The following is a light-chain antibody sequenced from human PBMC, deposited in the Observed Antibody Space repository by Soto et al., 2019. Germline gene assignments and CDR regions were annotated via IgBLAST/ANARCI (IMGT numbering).Light chain of an antibody. Sequence: DIQMTQSPSSLSASVGDRVTITCQASQDIYNYLNWYQQKPGKAPKLLIYGASNLQTGVPSRFTGSGSWTDFTFTISSQQSEDIATYYCQQYDTLPPTFGGGTKVEIK. CDR1: QDIYNY. V-gene: IGKV1-33*01. CDR3: QQYDTLPPT. J-gene: IGKJ4*01. CDR2: GAS.